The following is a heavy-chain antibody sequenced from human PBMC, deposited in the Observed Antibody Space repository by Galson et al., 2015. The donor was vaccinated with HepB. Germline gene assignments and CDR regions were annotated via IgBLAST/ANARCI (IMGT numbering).Heavy chain of an antibody. CDR1: GYTFSNYW. CDR3: ARGVFVGYNWDYVRRFDS. J-gene: IGHJ5*01. Sequence: QSGAEVKKPGESLRISCAGSGYTFSNYWIGWVRQMSGKGLEWMGIIYPGDSDTRYSPSFQGQVTISVDKSITTAYLQWSSLKASDTAMYFCARGVFVGYNWDYVRRFDSWGQGTLVTVSS. CDR2: IYPGDSDT. V-gene: IGHV5-51*01. D-gene: IGHD1-7*01.